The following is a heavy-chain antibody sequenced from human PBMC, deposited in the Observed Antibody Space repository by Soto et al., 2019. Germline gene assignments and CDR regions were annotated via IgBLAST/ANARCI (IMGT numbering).Heavy chain of an antibody. CDR3: ATDRYGMDV. CDR1: EFTFRGYA. J-gene: IGHJ6*02. V-gene: IGHV3-23*01. Sequence: GGSLRLSCAASEFTFRGYAMNWVRQAPGKGLEWVSAISGSGGSTNYADSVKGRFTFSRDNSKNTLYLQMNGLRAEDTAVYYCATDRYGMDVWGQGTTVTVSS. CDR2: ISGSGGST.